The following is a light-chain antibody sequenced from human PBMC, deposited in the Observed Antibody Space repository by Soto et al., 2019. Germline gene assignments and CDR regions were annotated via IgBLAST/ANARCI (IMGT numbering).Light chain of an antibody. CDR3: SSYTSSTNYV. V-gene: IGLV2-14*01. Sequence: QSVLTQPASVSGSPGQSLTISCTGTSIDIAPYNYVSWYQQHPGKAPKLIIYEVSYRPSGISNRFSGSKSGNTASLTISGLQAEDEADYYCSSYTSSTNYVFGTGGKVT. CDR1: SIDIAPYNY. J-gene: IGLJ1*01. CDR2: EVS.